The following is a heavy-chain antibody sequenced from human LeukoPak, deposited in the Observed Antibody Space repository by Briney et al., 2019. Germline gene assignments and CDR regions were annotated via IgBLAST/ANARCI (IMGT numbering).Heavy chain of an antibody. J-gene: IGHJ5*02. Sequence: PSETLSLTCTVSGGSISSYYWSWIRQPAGKGLEWIGRIYTSGSTNCNPSLKSRVTMSVDTSKNQFSLKLSSVTAADTAVYYCAREKHIYCSSTSCPELGFDPWGQGTLVTVSS. D-gene: IGHD2-2*01. CDR3: AREKHIYCSSTSCPELGFDP. CDR2: IYTSGST. CDR1: GGSISSYY. V-gene: IGHV4-4*07.